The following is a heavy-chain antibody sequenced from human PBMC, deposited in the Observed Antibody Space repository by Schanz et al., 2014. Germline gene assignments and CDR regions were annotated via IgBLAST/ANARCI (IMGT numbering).Heavy chain of an antibody. CDR3: ARDLISSGWYG. Sequence: EVQLLESGGALVQPGGSLRLSCSASGFTFSTYAMSWVRQAPGKGLEWVSAINGNGGITYYADPVKGRFTISRDNSKNTLYLQMKSLRAEDTAVYYCARDLISSGWYGWGQGTLVTVSS. D-gene: IGHD6-19*01. CDR2: INGNGGIT. CDR1: GFTFSTYA. V-gene: IGHV3-23*01. J-gene: IGHJ4*02.